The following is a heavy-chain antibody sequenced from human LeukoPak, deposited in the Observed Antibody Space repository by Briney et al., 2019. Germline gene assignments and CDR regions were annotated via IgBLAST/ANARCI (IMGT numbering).Heavy chain of an antibody. Sequence: PGGSLRLSCTASGFTFSSHYMNWVRQAPGKGLEWVSSITSSSSDIFYADSVKGRFTISRDNAKSSLYLKMNSLRVEDTAVYYCAAALAIAVGGTTPGDYWGQGTLVTVSS. V-gene: IGHV3-21*04. CDR3: AAALAIAVGGTTPGDY. CDR2: ITSSSSDI. J-gene: IGHJ4*02. CDR1: GFTFSSHY. D-gene: IGHD6-19*01.